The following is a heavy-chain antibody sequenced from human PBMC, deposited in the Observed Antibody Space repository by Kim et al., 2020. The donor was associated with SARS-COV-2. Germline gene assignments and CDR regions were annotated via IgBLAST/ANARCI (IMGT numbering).Heavy chain of an antibody. CDR2: IYSGDSDT. J-gene: IGHJ4*02. Sequence: GESLKISCKTSGYIFTNRWIAWVRQRPGKGLEWMGMIYSGDSDTRYSPSFQGQVTISADTSITTAYLEWSSLKASDTAVYYCARELPTLASVSSNYWGQGTLVTVS. CDR3: ARELPTLASVSSNY. CDR1: GYIFTNRW. V-gene: IGHV5-51*01. D-gene: IGHD6-6*01.